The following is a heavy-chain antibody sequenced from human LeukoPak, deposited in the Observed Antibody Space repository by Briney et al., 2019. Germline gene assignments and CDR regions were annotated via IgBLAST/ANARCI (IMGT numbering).Heavy chain of an antibody. Sequence: SETLSLTCTVSGGSISSYYWSWIRQPPGKGLEWIGYIYYTGSTNYNPSLKSRVTISVDTSKDQFSLNLSSVTAADTAVYYCAGGGFLGGNFWGYYFDYWGQGTLVTVSS. V-gene: IGHV4-59*08. J-gene: IGHJ4*02. CDR1: GGSISSYY. D-gene: IGHD4-23*01. CDR3: AGGGFLGGNFWGYYFDY. CDR2: IYYTGST.